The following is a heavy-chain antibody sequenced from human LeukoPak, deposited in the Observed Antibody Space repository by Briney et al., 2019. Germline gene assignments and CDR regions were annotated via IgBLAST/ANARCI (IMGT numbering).Heavy chain of an antibody. Sequence: GASVKVSCKASGGTFSSYAISWVRQAPGQGLEWMGGIIPIFGTANYAQKFQCRVTITADESTSTAYMELSSLRSEDTAVYYCARDGSWYYYDSSGLRDAFDIWGQGTMVAVSS. CDR3: ARDGSWYYYDSSGLRDAFDI. CDR1: GGTFSSYA. V-gene: IGHV1-69*13. D-gene: IGHD3-22*01. CDR2: IIPIFGTA. J-gene: IGHJ3*02.